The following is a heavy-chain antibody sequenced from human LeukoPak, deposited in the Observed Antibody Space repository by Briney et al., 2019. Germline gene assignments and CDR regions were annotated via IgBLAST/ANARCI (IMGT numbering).Heavy chain of an antibody. CDR1: GYTFTSYY. CDR3: ASSPPTGITVSYFDY. Sequence: GASVKVSCKASGYTFTSYYMHWVRQAPGQGLEWMGIINPSGGSTSYAQKFQGRVTMTRDTSTSTVYMELSSLRSEDTAVYYCASSPPTGITVSYFDYWGQGTLVTVSS. CDR2: INPSGGST. J-gene: IGHJ4*02. D-gene: IGHD4-17*01. V-gene: IGHV1-46*01.